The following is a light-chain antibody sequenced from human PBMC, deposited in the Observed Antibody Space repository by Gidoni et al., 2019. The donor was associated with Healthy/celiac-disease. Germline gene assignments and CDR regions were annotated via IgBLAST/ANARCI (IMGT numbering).Light chain of an antibody. V-gene: IGKV3-11*01. Sequence: EIVLTQSPATLYLSPGERATLSCRASQSVSSYLAWYQQKPGQAPRLLIYDASNRATGIPARFSGSGSGTDFTLTISSLEPEDFAVYYCQQRSNWPPPTFGQGTKVEIK. CDR1: QSVSSY. CDR2: DAS. CDR3: QQRSNWPPPT. J-gene: IGKJ1*01.